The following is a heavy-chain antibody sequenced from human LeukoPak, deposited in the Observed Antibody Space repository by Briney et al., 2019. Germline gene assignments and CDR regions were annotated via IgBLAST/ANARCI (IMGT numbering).Heavy chain of an antibody. CDR2: ISYSGST. V-gene: IGHV4-39*07. D-gene: IGHD3-10*01. Sequence: SETLSLTCTVSGGSIRSSSYYWGWIRQPPGEGLEWIGSISYSGSTYYNPSLKSRVTISLDTSKNQFSLKLTSVTAADTAVHYCARVTGSFYYYYYMDVWGKGTTVTVSS. CDR1: GGSIRSSSYY. J-gene: IGHJ6*03. CDR3: ARVTGSFYYYYYMDV.